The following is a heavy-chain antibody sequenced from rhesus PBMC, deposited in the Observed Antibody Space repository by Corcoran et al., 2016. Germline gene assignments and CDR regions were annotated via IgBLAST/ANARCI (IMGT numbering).Heavy chain of an antibody. J-gene: IGHJ4*01. CDR3: ARDWGEYDY. Sequence: QLQLQESGPGLVKPSETLSLPCAVSGYSIRSGYGWSWVRQPPGKGLEWIGYISYGGHTAYNPSLKSRVTISRDTSKNQFFLKLTSVTAADTAVYYCARDWGEYDYWGQGVSVTVSS. V-gene: IGHV4-122*02. CDR2: ISYGGHT. CDR1: GYSIRSGYG. D-gene: IGHD2-15*01.